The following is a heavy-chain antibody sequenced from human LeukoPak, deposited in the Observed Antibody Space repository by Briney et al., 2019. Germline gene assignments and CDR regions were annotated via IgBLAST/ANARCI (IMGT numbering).Heavy chain of an antibody. CDR3: ARGLIGDPYYYYCMDV. CDR2: MNPNSGNT. J-gene: IGHJ6*02. CDR1: GYTFTSYD. V-gene: IGHV1-8*01. Sequence: ASVKVSCKASGYTFTSYDINWVRQATGQGLEWMGWMNPNSGNTGYAQKFQGRVTMTRNTSISTAYMELSSLRSEDTAVYYCARGLIGDPYYYYCMDVWGQGTTVTVSS. D-gene: IGHD7-27*01.